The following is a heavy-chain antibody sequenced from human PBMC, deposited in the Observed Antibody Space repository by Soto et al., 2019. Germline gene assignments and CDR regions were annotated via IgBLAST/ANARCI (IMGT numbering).Heavy chain of an antibody. V-gene: IGHV4-34*01. D-gene: IGHD6-6*01. CDR1: GGSFSGYY. CDR2: INHSGST. Sequence: SETLSLTCAVYGGSFSGYYWSWIRQPPEKGLEWIGEINHSGSTNYNPSLKSRVTISVDTSKNQFSLKLSSVTAADTAVYYCARDYVIAARFYYYYGMDVWGQGTTVTVSS. CDR3: ARDYVIAARFYYYYGMDV. J-gene: IGHJ6*02.